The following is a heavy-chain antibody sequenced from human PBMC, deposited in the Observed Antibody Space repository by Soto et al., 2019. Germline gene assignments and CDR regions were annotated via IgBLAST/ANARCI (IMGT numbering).Heavy chain of an antibody. CDR1: GFTFSDHY. Sequence: QVQLVESGGGLVKPGGSLRLSCAASGFTFSDHYMTWIRQAPGKGPELLSYISGGGDIISYADSVKGRFIISRDNAKRSLYLQMNSLTVEDTAVYYCSRDPRLADYWGQGTLVTVSS. CDR3: SRDPRLADY. J-gene: IGHJ4*02. CDR2: ISGGGDII. V-gene: IGHV3-11*01. D-gene: IGHD6-25*01.